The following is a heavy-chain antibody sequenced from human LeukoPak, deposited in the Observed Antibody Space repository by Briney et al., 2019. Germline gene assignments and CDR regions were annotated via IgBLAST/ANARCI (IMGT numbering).Heavy chain of an antibody. CDR3: AKDLSGAADYYFEY. CDR1: GFTFSRYP. J-gene: IGHJ4*02. CDR2: LSFDGTDK. D-gene: IGHD6-19*01. Sequence: GRSLRLSCAASGFTFSRYPMHWVRQAPGKGLEWVAVLSFDGTDKHYADSVKGRFTISRDNSKNTLYLQMNSLRGDDMAVYYCAKDLSGAADYYFEYWGQGTLVTVSS. V-gene: IGHV3-30-3*01.